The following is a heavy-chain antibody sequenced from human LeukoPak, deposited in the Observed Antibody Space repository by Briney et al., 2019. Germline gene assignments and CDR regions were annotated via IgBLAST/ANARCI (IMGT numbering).Heavy chain of an antibody. CDR1: GFTLSSYS. V-gene: IGHV3-21*01. D-gene: IGHD3-22*01. CDR3: ARDRYDRSGYYDY. Sequence: GRSLRLSCAASGFTLSSYSMNWVRQAPGKGLEWVSSISSSSSYIHYTDSVKGRFTISRDNTKKSLYLQMNSLRAEDTAVYYCARDRYDRSGYYDYWCQGTLVTVSS. J-gene: IGHJ4*02. CDR2: ISSSSSYI.